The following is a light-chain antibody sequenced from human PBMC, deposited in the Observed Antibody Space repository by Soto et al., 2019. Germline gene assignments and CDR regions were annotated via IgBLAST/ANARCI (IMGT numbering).Light chain of an antibody. V-gene: IGKV3-15*01. J-gene: IGKJ3*01. CDR3: QQYNDWPFT. Sequence: EIVMTQSPATLSLSPGERATLSCRASQSVSSYLAWYQQKPGQAPRLLIYDVSTRATGIPARFSGSESGTEFTLTISSLQSEDFAVYYCQQYNDWPFTFGPGTKVDIK. CDR1: QSVSSY. CDR2: DVS.